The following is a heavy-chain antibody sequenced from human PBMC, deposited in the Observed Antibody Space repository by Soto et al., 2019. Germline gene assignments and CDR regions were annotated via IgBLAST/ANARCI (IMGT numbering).Heavy chain of an antibody. V-gene: IGHV3-30*03. J-gene: IGHJ3*02. CDR2: ISYDGSNK. CDR3: AIIVGAPGADAFDI. Sequence: QVQLVESGGGVVQPGRSLRLSCAASGFTFSSYGMHWVRQAPGKGLEWVAVISYDGSNKYYADSVKGRFTISRDSSKNTLYLQMNSLRAEDTAVYYCAIIVGAPGADAFDIWGQGTMVTVSS. CDR1: GFTFSSYG. D-gene: IGHD1-26*01.